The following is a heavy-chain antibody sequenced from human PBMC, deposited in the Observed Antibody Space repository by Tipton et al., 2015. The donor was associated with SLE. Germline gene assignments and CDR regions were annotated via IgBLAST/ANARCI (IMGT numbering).Heavy chain of an antibody. D-gene: IGHD3-16*01. CDR1: GFTFSSYT. CDR3: AREEAIMNAFDI. CDR2: ISYDGSNK. J-gene: IGHJ3*02. V-gene: IGHV3-30*04. Sequence: SLRLSCAASGFTFSSYTMHWVRQAPGKGLEWVAVISYDGSNKYYADSVKGRFTISRDNSKNTLYLQMNRLRAEDTAVYYCAREEAIMNAFDIWGQGTMVTVSS.